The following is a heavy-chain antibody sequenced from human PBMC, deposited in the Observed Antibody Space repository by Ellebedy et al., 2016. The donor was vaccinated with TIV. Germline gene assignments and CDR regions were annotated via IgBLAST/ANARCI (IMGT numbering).Heavy chain of an antibody. D-gene: IGHD1-26*01. CDR3: ASRGSYYNGGPGDYGMDV. V-gene: IGHV1-18*01. J-gene: IGHJ6*02. CDR2: ISAYNGNT. Sequence: AASVKVSCKASGYTFTSYGISWVRQAPGQGLEWMGWISAYNGNTNYAQKLQGRVTMTTDTSTSTAYMELRSLRSDDTAVYYCASRGSYYNGGPGDYGMDVWGQGTTVTVSS. CDR1: GYTFTSYG.